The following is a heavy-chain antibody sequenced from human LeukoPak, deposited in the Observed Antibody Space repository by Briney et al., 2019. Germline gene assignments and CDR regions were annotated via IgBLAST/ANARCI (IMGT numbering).Heavy chain of an antibody. V-gene: IGHV2-70*11. Sequence: SGPALVKPTQTLTLTCTFSGFSLSTSGMCVNWIRQPPGKALEWLARIDWDDGKYYSASLKTRLTISKDTSKNQVVLTMTSMDPVDTATYYCARMSTNDMSMDVWGQGTTVTVSS. CDR2: IDWDDGK. CDR1: GFSLSTSGMC. CDR3: ARMSTNDMSMDV. J-gene: IGHJ6*02. D-gene: IGHD1-1*01.